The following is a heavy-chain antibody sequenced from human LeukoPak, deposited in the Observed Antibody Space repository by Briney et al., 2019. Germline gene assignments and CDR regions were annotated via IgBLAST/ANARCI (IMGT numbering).Heavy chain of an antibody. D-gene: IGHD5-12*01. J-gene: IGHJ4*02. CDR2: IYYSGST. CDR1: GGSVSSGSYY. V-gene: IGHV4-30-2*01. Sequence: PSETLSLTCTVSGGSVSSGSYYWSWIRQPPGKGLEWIGYIYYSGSTYYNPSLKSRVTISVDRSKNQFSLKLSSVTAADTAVYYCARSGYDRLSLFDFWGQGTLATVSS. CDR3: ARSGYDRLSLFDF.